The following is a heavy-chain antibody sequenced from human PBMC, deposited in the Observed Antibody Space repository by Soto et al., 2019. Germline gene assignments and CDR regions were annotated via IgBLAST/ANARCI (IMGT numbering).Heavy chain of an antibody. CDR2: IYYSGST. D-gene: IGHD2-15*01. V-gene: IGHV4-31*03. J-gene: IGHJ4*02. CDR1: GGSISSGGYY. CDR3: ARDYCSGGSCYFDY. Sequence: SETLSLTCTVSGGSISSGGYYWSWIRQHPGKGLEWIGYIYYSGSTYYNPSLKSRVTISVDTSKNQFSLKLSSVTAADTAVYYCARDYCSGGSCYFDYWGQGTLVTVSS.